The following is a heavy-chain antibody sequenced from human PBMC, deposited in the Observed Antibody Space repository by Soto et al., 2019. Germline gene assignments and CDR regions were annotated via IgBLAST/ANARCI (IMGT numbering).Heavy chain of an antibody. Sequence: QVQLVQSGAEVKKPGSSVKVSCKASGGTFSPYTINWVRQAPGQGLEWMGRIIPFLGVTNYAQKFQARVTITAGKSTTTAYMELSGLRFEDTAVYYCARDWESTVSTWSFGAFWGRGTLVTVSS. CDR3: ARDWESTVSTWSFGAF. CDR2: IIPFLGVT. D-gene: IGHD3-10*01. CDR1: GGTFSPYT. V-gene: IGHV1-69*08. J-gene: IGHJ4*02.